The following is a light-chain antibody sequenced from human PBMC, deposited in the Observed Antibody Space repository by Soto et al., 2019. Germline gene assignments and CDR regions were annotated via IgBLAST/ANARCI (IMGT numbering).Light chain of an antibody. Sequence: QSALTQPASVSGSPGQSITISCTGTSNDIGGYNYVSWYQQHPDKAPQLMISDVSNRPSGVSNRFSGSKSGNTASLTISGLQAEDEADYYCSSYTGTSTQVFGAGTKVTVL. CDR2: DVS. CDR3: SSYTGTSTQV. CDR1: SNDIGGYNY. J-gene: IGLJ1*01. V-gene: IGLV2-14*03.